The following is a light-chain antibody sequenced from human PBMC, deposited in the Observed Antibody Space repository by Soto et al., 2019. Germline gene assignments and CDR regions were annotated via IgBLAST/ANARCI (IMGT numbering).Light chain of an antibody. CDR1: QSVRSN. J-gene: IGKJ1*01. Sequence: EIVMAQSPAALSVXPXXXXXLXXXASQSVRSNLAWYQQRPGQAPRLLIYGPSTRATGIPGRFSGSGSGRDFTLTISRLEPEDFAVYYCQQYGSSTWTFGQGTKVDIK. CDR3: QQYGSSTWT. CDR2: GPS. V-gene: IGKV3-20*01.